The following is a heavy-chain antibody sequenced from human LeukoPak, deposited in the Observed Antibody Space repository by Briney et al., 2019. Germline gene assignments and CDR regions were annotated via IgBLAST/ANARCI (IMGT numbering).Heavy chain of an antibody. CDR2: IYYSGST. Sequence: SETLSLTCTVSGGSISSSSYYWGWIRQPPGKGLEWIGSIYYSGSTYYNPSLKSRVTISVDRSKNQFSLKLSSVTAADTAVYYCARGAVGSSATVDYWGQGTLVTVSS. CDR1: GGSISSSSYY. CDR3: ARGAVGSSATVDY. D-gene: IGHD3-10*01. J-gene: IGHJ4*02. V-gene: IGHV4-39*07.